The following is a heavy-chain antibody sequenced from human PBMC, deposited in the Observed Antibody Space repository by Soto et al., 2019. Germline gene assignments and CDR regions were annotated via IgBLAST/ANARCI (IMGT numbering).Heavy chain of an antibody. V-gene: IGHV4-4*02. D-gene: IGHD3-16*01. CDR1: GAPITTTKW. CDR2: LSRGDER. CDR3: ATQTISYTWGV. Sequence: QVQLQESGPGLVMPSETLSLTCTVSGAPITTTKWWAWVRLPPGKGLEWIGELSRGDERSSNPSLEGRFTMSLDKSNNHFSLKLTSVTAADTAIYYCATQTISYTWGVWGRGTSVTVSS. J-gene: IGHJ6*02.